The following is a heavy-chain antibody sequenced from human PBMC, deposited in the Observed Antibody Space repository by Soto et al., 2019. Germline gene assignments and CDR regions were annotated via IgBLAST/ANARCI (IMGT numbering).Heavy chain of an antibody. J-gene: IGHJ4*02. D-gene: IGHD3-9*01. Sequence: QVQLVQSGAEVKKPGSSVKVSCKASGGTFSSYTISWVRQAPGQGLEWMGRIIPILGIANYAQKFQGRVTITADKSTSTAYMELSSLRSEDTAVYYCACRLLYFEWPPDCWCERSLVTVAS. CDR2: IIPILGIA. CDR3: ACRLLYFEWPPDC. V-gene: IGHV1-69*02. CDR1: GGTFSSYT.